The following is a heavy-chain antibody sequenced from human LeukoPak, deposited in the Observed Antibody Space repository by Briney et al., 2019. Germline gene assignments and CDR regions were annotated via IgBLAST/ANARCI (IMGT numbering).Heavy chain of an antibody. CDR3: ARLYCSGGSCLDY. CDR1: GYSISSGYY. J-gene: IGHJ4*02. D-gene: IGHD2-15*01. V-gene: IGHV4-38-2*02. CDR2: IYHSGST. Sequence: SETVSLPCTVSGYSISSGYYWGWIRQPPGKGLEWIGSIYHSGSTYYNPSLKSRVTISVDTSKNQFSLKLSSVTAADTAVYYCARLYCSGGSCLDYWGQGTLVTVSS.